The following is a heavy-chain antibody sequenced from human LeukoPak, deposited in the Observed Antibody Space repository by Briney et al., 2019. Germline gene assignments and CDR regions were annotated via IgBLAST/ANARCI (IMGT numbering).Heavy chain of an antibody. Sequence: SETLSLTCTVSGGSISSYYWNWIRQPPGKGLEWIGYIYYSGSTNYNPSLKSRVTISLDTSKNQFSLKLNSVTAADTAVYYCASLGPYWYFDLWGRGTLVTVSS. D-gene: IGHD3-16*01. CDR2: IYYSGST. CDR3: ASLGPYWYFDL. CDR1: GGSISSYY. V-gene: IGHV4-59*01. J-gene: IGHJ2*01.